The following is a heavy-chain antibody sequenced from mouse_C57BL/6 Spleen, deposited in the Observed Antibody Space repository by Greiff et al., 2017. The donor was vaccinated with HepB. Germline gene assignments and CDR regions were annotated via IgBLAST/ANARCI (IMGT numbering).Heavy chain of an antibody. CDR3: ARTDDYDEGYFDY. CDR1: GYTFTDYK. J-gene: IGHJ2*01. D-gene: IGHD2-4*01. V-gene: IGHV1-18*01. Sequence: EVQLQQSGPELVKPGASVKIPCKASGYTFTDYKMDWVKQSHGKSLEWIGDINHNNGGTIYNQKFKGKATLTLDKSYSTVYMALRSLTSEDTAAYYYARTDDYDEGYFDYWGQGTTLTVSS. CDR2: INHNNGGT.